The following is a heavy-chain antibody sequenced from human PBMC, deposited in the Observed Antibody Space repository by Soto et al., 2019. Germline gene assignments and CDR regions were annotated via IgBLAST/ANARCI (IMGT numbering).Heavy chain of an antibody. Sequence: EVQLLESGGGLVQPGGSLRLSCAASGFTFSSYAMSWVRQAPGKGLEWVSAISGRGGSTYDADSVKGRFTISRDNSKNTLYLQMNSLRAEDTAVYYCAKAGYIWGSYRTYWYFDLWGRGTLVTVSS. D-gene: IGHD3-16*02. CDR3: AKAGYIWGSYRTYWYFDL. CDR2: ISGRGGST. V-gene: IGHV3-23*01. CDR1: GFTFSSYA. J-gene: IGHJ2*01.